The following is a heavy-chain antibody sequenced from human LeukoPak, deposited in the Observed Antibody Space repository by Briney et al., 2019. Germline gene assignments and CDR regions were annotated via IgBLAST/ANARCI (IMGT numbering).Heavy chain of an antibody. CDR3: AKDCLGSWSGYYFGVFDC. CDR2: IRSSGGST. CDR1: GFTFSSYA. D-gene: IGHD3-3*01. V-gene: IGHV3-23*01. Sequence: GGSLRLSCAASGFTFSSYAMSWVRQAPRMGLEWVSGIRSSGGSTYYRDSVKGRFTISRDNSRNTLNLQMNSLRTEDTAVYYCAKDCLGSWSGYYFGVFDCWGQGTLVTVSS. J-gene: IGHJ4*02.